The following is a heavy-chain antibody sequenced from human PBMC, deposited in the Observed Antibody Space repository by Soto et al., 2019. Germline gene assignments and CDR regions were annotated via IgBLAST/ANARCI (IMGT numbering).Heavy chain of an antibody. V-gene: IGHV3-74*01. CDR2: MNSDGSTT. CDR1: GFTFANHW. J-gene: IGHJ4*02. CDR3: AKESSIIAVASDY. D-gene: IGHD6-19*01. Sequence: GSLRLSCAVSGFTFANHWMHWVRQAPGKGLEWVSRMNSDGSTTDYADSVKGRFTISRDNSKNTLYLQMNSLRAEDTAVYYCAKESSIIAVASDYWGQGTLVTVSS.